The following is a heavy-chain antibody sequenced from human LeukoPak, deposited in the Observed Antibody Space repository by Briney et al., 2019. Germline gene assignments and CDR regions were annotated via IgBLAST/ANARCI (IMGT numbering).Heavy chain of an antibody. V-gene: IGHV3-11*01. CDR3: VTSSGYYYDYFDY. D-gene: IGHD3-22*01. CDR1: GFTFSDYY. Sequence: GGSLRLFCAASGFTFSDYYMSWIRQAPGKGLEWVSYISSSGSTIYYADSVKGRFTISRDNAKNSLYLQMNSLRAEDTAVYYCVTSSGYYYDYFDYWGQGTLVTVSS. CDR2: ISSSGSTI. J-gene: IGHJ4*02.